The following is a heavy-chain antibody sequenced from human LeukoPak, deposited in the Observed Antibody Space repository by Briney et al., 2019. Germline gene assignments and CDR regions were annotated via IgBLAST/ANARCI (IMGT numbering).Heavy chain of an antibody. Sequence: SETLSLTCTVSGGSISSYYWSWIRQPAGKGLEWIGYIYYSGSTNYNPSLKSRVTISVDTSKNQFSLKLSSVTAADTAVYYCARHLSRRGAFDIWGQGTMVTVSS. CDR2: IYYSGST. V-gene: IGHV4-59*08. CDR1: GGSISSYY. D-gene: IGHD2-2*01. CDR3: ARHLSRRGAFDI. J-gene: IGHJ3*02.